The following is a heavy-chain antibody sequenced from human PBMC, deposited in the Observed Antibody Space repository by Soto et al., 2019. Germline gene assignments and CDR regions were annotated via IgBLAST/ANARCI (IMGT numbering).Heavy chain of an antibody. V-gene: IGHV1-2*04. D-gene: IGHD2-2*02. J-gene: IGHJ5*02. CDR3: ASSYCSSTSCYSSWFDP. CDR2: INPNSGGT. Sequence: ASVKVSFKASGYTFTGYYMHWVRQAPGQGLEWMGWINPNSGGTNYAQKFQGWVTMTRDTSISTAYMELSRLRSDDTAVYYCASSYCSSTSCYSSWFDPWGQGTLVTVSS. CDR1: GYTFTGYY.